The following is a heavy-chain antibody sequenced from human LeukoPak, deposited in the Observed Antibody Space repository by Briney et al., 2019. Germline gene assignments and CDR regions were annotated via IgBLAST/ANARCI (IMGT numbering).Heavy chain of an antibody. D-gene: IGHD6-6*01. CDR1: GFTLSSYS. J-gene: IGHJ4*02. Sequence: GGSLRLSCAASGFTLSSYSIYWVRQAPGKGLEWVSGIRGSGDITYYADSVKGRFTISRDSSENTLHLQMNSLTVGDTAVYYCARGRVFESILDCWGQGVLVTVSS. CDR3: ARGRVFESILDC. CDR2: IRGSGDIT. V-gene: IGHV3-23*01.